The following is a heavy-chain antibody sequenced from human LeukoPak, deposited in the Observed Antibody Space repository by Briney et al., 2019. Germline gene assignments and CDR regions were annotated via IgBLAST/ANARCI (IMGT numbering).Heavy chain of an antibody. J-gene: IGHJ6*02. CDR2: ISSDGDST. CDR3: AKSSSITNYYYGMDA. CDR1: GFTFSSYP. D-gene: IGHD2-2*01. Sequence: GGSLRLSCAASGFTFSSYPMHWARQAPGTGLEYVSAISSDGDSTYYAQSVKGRFTISRDNSKNTLYLQMGSLRAEDMAVYYCAKSSSITNYYYGMDAWGQGTTVTVSS. V-gene: IGHV3-64*01.